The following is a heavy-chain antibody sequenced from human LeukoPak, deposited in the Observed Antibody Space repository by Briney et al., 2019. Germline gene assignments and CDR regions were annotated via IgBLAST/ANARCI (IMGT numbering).Heavy chain of an antibody. CDR2: IIPIFGTA. CDR3: ARAVAAHNWFDP. D-gene: IGHD6-19*01. Sequence: SVKVPCKASGYTFTSYGISWVRQAPGQGLEWMGGIIPIFGTANYAQKFQGRVTITTDESTSTAYMELSSLRSEDTAVYYCARAVAAHNWFDPWGQGTLVTVSS. J-gene: IGHJ5*02. CDR1: GYTFTSYG. V-gene: IGHV1-69*05.